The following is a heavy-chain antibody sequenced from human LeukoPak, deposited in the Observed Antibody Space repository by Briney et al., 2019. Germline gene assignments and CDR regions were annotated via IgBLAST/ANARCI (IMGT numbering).Heavy chain of an antibody. J-gene: IGHJ3*02. D-gene: IGHD4-23*01. CDR1: GYSISSGYY. CDR3: ARVTSEWRGNSVYAFDI. V-gene: IGHV4-38-2*02. CDR2: IYHSGST. Sequence: PSETLSLTCTVSGYSISSGYYWGWIRQPPGKGLEWIGSIYHSGSTYYNPSLKSRVTISVDTSKNQFSLKLSSVTAADTAVYYCARVTSEWRGNSVYAFDIWGQGTMVTVSS.